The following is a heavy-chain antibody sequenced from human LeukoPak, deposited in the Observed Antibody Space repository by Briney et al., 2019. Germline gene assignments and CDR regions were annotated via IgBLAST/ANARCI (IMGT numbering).Heavy chain of an antibody. Sequence: RASVKVSCKASGYTFTSYDINWVRQATGQGLEWMGWMNPNSGNTGYAQKFQGRVTMTRNTSISTAYMELSSLSSEDTAVYYCARVTMVRGVIPIYYYYYGMDVWGQGTTVTVPS. CDR1: GYTFTSYD. D-gene: IGHD3-10*01. J-gene: IGHJ6*02. V-gene: IGHV1-8*01. CDR2: MNPNSGNT. CDR3: ARVTMVRGVIPIYYYYYGMDV.